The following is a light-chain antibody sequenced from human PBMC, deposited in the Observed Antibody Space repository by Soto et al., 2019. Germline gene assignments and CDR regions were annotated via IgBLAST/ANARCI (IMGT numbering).Light chain of an antibody. J-gene: IGKJ1*01. CDR3: QQYSSPPKT. CDR1: QSVLYSSNNKNY. CDR2: WAS. V-gene: IGKV4-1*01. Sequence: DIVMTQSPDSLAVSLGERATINCKSSQSVLYSSNNKNYLAWYQQKPGQPPKLLIYWASTRESGVPDRFSGTGSGTDFTLTISSLQAADVAVYYCQQYSSPPKTFGQGTTVEIK.